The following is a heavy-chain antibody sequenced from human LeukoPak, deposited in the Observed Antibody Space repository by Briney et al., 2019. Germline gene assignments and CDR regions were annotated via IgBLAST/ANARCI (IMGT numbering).Heavy chain of an antibody. D-gene: IGHD6-13*01. J-gene: IGHJ4*02. CDR1: GFTLTNYA. CDR2: INTNSGNP. CDR3: AKDVRRLGIASSGFDY. V-gene: IGHV7-4-1*02. Sequence: ASVTVSCKASGFTLTNYAMNWVRPAPGQGLEWMGWINTNSGNPTYAQGFTGRFVFSVESSVSTTYLQISSLKAEDTAVYYCAKDVRRLGIASSGFDYWGQGSLVTVSS.